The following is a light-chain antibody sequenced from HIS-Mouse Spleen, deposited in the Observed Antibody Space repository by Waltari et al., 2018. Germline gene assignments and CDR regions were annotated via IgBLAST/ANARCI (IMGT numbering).Light chain of an antibody. V-gene: IGLV1-51*01. CDR1: SSTIGNIY. CDR3: GTWDSSLSAWV. J-gene: IGLJ3*02. Sequence: QSVLTQPPSVSAAPGQKVTISCSGSSSTIGNIYVSSYQQLPGTAPKLLIYDNNKRPSGIPDRFSGSKSGTSATLGITGLQTGDEADYYCGTWDSSLSAWVFGGGTKLTVL. CDR2: DNN.